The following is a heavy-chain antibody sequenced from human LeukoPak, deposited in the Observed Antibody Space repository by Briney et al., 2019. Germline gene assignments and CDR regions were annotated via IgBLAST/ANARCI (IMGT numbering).Heavy chain of an antibody. CDR3: ASGDGYNFDS. D-gene: IGHD5-24*01. J-gene: IGHJ4*02. CDR1: GGSFSGYY. V-gene: IGHV4-34*01. Sequence: SETLSLSCAVYGGSFSGYYWSWIRQPPGKGLEWIGEINHSGSTNYNPSLKSRVTISVDTSKNQFSLKLSSVTAADTAVYYCASGDGYNFDSWGQGTLVTVSS. CDR2: INHSGST.